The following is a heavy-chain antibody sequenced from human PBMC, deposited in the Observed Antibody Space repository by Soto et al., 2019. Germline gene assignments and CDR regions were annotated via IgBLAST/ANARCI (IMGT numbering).Heavy chain of an antibody. D-gene: IGHD6-6*01. J-gene: IGHJ4*02. V-gene: IGHV3-30-3*01. Sequence: QVQLVESGGGVVQPGRSLRLSCAASGFTFSSYAMHWVRQAPGKGLEWVAVISYDGSNKYYADSVKGRFTISRDNSKNPLYPQMKSLRAEDTAVYYCARDPRIAARPGTLDYWGQGTLVTVSS. CDR2: ISYDGSNK. CDR1: GFTFSSYA. CDR3: ARDPRIAARPGTLDY.